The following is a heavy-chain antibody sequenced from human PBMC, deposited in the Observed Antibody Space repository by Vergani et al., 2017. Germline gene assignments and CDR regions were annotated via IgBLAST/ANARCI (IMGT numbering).Heavy chain of an antibody. J-gene: IGHJ4*01. V-gene: IGHV3-66*02. CDR2: IKSDGRT. CDR3: TRSECSGTTCYGHYFDL. Sequence: EVQLVESGGGLVQPGGSLRLSCAASGSTFSSYAMNWVRQAPGKGLEWVSVIKSDGRTSYAESVRGRFTISRDTSRNAVYLQMNILRVEDTGVYYCTRSECSGTTCYGHYFDLWGHGILVTVSS. CDR1: GSTFSSYA. D-gene: IGHD2-15*01.